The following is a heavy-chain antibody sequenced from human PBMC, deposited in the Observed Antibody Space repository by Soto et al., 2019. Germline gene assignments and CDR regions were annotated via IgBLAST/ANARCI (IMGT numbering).Heavy chain of an antibody. CDR2: IYYSGTT. D-gene: IGHD1-26*01. CDR3: ARLGGSYAVPHFDY. J-gene: IGHJ4*02. Sequence: SETLSLTCTVSGGSINRYYYTWIRHPPGKGLECMGYIYYSGTTTKFNLSLKSRVTLSVDTSKSEFSMKLSSVTAAETAVYYCARLGGSYAVPHFDYWGQGTLVTVSS. CDR1: GGSINRYY. V-gene: IGHV4-59*08.